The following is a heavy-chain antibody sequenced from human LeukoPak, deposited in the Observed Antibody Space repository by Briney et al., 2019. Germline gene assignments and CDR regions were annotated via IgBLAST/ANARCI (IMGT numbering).Heavy chain of an antibody. V-gene: IGHV1-18*01. J-gene: IGHJ4*02. CDR1: GYTFTSYG. CDR2: ISAYNGNT. D-gene: IGHD4-11*01. CDR3: ARDDGTVTTADGFDY. Sequence: GASVKVSCKASGYTFTSYGISRVRQAPGQGLEWMGWISAYNGNTNYAQKLQGRVTMTTDTSTSTAYMELRSLRSDDTAVYYCARDDGTVTTADGFDYWGQGTLVTVSS.